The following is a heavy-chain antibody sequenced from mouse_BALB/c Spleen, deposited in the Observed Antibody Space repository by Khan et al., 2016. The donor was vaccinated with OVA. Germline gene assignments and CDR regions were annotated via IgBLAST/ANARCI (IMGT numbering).Heavy chain of an antibody. CDR2: ISSGGTT. CDR3: TRDYWFTY. Sequence: EVELVESGGDLVKPGGSLKLSCAASGFTFSNHAMSWVRQTPEKRLEWVASISSGGTTYFPDSVKGRFTISRDNGRNILYLQMSSLRSEDTAMYYGTRDYWFTYWGQGTMVTVSA. CDR1: GFTFSNHA. J-gene: IGHJ3*01. V-gene: IGHV5-6-5*01.